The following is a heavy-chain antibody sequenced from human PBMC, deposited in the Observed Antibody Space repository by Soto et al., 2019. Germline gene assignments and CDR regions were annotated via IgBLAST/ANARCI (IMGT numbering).Heavy chain of an antibody. CDR1: GFTFSSYG. J-gene: IGHJ5*02. D-gene: IGHD3-10*01. Sequence: GGSLRLSCAASGFTFSSYGMHWVRQAPGKGLEWGAVISYDGSNKYYADSVKGRFTISRDNSKNTLYLQMNSLRAEDTAVYYCAKSSYGSGGGVDPWGQGTLVTVSS. CDR3: AKSSYGSGGGVDP. CDR2: ISYDGSNK. V-gene: IGHV3-30*18.